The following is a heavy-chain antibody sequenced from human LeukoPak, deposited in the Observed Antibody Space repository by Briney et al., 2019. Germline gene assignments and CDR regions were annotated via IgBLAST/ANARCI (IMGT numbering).Heavy chain of an antibody. CDR1: GGSISSGSYY. D-gene: IGHD2-2*01. V-gene: IGHV4-61*02. Sequence: SETLSLTCSVSGGSISSGSYYWSWIRQPAGKGLEWIGRIYTSGSTNYNPSLKSRVTISLDTSKNQFSLKLSSVTAADTAVYYCARVVPAAYDAFDIWAKGQWSPSLQ. J-gene: IGHJ3*02. CDR3: ARVVPAAYDAFDI. CDR2: IYTSGST.